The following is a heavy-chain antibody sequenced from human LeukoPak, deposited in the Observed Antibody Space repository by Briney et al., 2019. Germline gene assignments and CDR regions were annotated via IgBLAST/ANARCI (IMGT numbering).Heavy chain of an antibody. CDR2: IYYSGTT. D-gene: IGHD5-24*01. Sequence: PSGTLSLTCTVSGDSVSNTNHYWGWIRQPPGKGLEWIGSIYYSGTTYYNPSLKSRVTISVDTSKNHFSLRLSSVTAADTAVYYCARSRWLQLPFDYWGQGTLVTVSS. CDR3: ARSRWLQLPFDY. V-gene: IGHV4-39*01. J-gene: IGHJ4*02. CDR1: GDSVSNTNHY.